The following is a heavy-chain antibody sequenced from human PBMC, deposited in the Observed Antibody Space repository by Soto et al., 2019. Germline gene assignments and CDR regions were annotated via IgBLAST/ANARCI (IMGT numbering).Heavy chain of an antibody. D-gene: IGHD6-19*01. J-gene: IGHJ4*02. CDR1: GSTLTELS. CDR3: ATVRGWYRASNYFDH. V-gene: IGHV1-24*01. Sequence: QGLRVQSGAEVKKPGASVKVSCKVSGSTLTELSMHWVRQAPGKGLEWMGGFDPEDGETIYAHKLQGRVTMTEDTSTDTAYMELSSLRSEDTAVYYCATVRGWYRASNYFDHWGQGTLVTVYS. CDR2: FDPEDGET.